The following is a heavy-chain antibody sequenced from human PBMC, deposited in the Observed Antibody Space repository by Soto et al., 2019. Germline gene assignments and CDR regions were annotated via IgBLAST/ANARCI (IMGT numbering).Heavy chain of an antibody. Sequence: VQLVESGGGVVQPGRSLRLSCAASGFTFSDDAMHWVRQAPGKGLEWVAVVSHDGRDTHYADSVKGQFTISRDSSKNTVALERTSLRSEDTAVYYCAKGGRQWLVTSDFNYWGQGALVTVSS. D-gene: IGHD6-19*01. CDR3: AKGGRQWLVTSDFNY. CDR2: VSHDGRDT. J-gene: IGHJ4*02. V-gene: IGHV3-30*18. CDR1: GFTFSDDA.